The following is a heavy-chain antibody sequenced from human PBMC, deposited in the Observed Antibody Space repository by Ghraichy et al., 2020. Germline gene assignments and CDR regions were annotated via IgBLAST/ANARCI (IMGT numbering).Heavy chain of an antibody. CDR2: INSDGSST. CDR3: ARVAVAVDWYFDL. J-gene: IGHJ2*01. Sequence: LSLTCAASGFTFSSYWMHWVRQAPGKGLVWVSRINSDGSSTSYADSVKGRFTISRDNAKNTLYLQMNSLRAEDTAVYYCARVAVAVDWYFDLWGRGTLVTVSS. CDR1: GFTFSSYW. V-gene: IGHV3-74*01. D-gene: IGHD6-19*01.